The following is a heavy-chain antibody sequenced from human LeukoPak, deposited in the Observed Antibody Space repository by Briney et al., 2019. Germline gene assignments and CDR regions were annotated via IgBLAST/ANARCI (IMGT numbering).Heavy chain of an antibody. Sequence: GGSLRLSCAVSGFTFSGFWMSWSRQAPGKGLEWVASINSDGSEGYYADVVKGRFTISRDNAKNSLYLQINSLRAEDTAVYYCVAESSRYSSDWYVFFGYWGQGSLVTVSS. D-gene: IGHD6-19*01. CDR2: INSDGSEG. V-gene: IGHV3-7*03. CDR3: VAESSRYSSDWYVFFGY. J-gene: IGHJ1*01. CDR1: GFTFSGFW.